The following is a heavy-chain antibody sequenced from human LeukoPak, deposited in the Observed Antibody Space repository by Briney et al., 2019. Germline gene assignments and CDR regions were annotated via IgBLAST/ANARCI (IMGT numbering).Heavy chain of an antibody. CDR2: INPSGGNT. J-gene: IGHJ4*02. V-gene: IGHV1-46*01. CDR1: GYTFTNYY. D-gene: IGHD2-15*01. CDR3: ARDVSDCSGGSCYSYFDY. Sequence: GASVKVSCKASGYTFTNYYMHWVRQAPGQGLEWMGIINPSGGNTSYAQKFQGRVTVTRDTSTSTVYMELSSLRSEDTAVYYCARDVSDCSGGSCYSYFDYWGQGSLVTVSS.